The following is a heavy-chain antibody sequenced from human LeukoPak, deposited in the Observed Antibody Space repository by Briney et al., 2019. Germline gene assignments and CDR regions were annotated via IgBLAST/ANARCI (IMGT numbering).Heavy chain of an antibody. D-gene: IGHD5-24*01. V-gene: IGHV3-13*01. J-gene: IGHJ6*02. CDR3: ARSRPLEMATTPGRPEYGMDV. Sequence: GGSLRLSCAASGFTFSSYDMHWVRQATGEGLEWVSAIGTAGDTYYPGSVKGRFTISRENAKNSLYLQMNSLRAGDTAVYYCARSRPLEMATTPGRPEYGMDVWGQGTTVTVSS. CDR1: GFTFSSYD. CDR2: IGTAGDT.